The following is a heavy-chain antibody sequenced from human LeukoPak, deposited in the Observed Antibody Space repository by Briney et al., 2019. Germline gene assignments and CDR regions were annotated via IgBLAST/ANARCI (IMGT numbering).Heavy chain of an antibody. CDR1: GFDPNTYE. V-gene: IGHV3-48*03. CDR3: ARGDPHADL. Sequence: GGSLKLSCAAPGFDPNTYEMNWVRQAPGKGLEWIADITISGHTKNYADSVKGRFTISRDNAGTSLYLQMNSLRVEDTGVYYCARGDPHADLWGQGTLVTVSS. CDR2: ITISGHTK. J-gene: IGHJ5*02.